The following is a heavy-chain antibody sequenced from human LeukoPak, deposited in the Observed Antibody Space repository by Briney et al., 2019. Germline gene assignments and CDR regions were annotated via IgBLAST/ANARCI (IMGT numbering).Heavy chain of an antibody. J-gene: IGHJ4*02. CDR3: ARGKAVAVAYYFDN. CDR1: GGSISSSNW. V-gene: IGHV4-4*02. D-gene: IGHD6-19*01. Sequence: SGTLSLTCAVSGGSISSSNWWSWVRQPPGKGLEWIGEIYHSGSTNYNPSLKSRVTISVDKSKNQFSLKLSSVTAADTAVYYCARGKAVAVAYYFDNWGQGTLVTVSS. CDR2: IYHSGST.